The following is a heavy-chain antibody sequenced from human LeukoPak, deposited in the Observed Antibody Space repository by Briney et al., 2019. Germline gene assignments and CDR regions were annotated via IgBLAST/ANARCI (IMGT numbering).Heavy chain of an antibody. CDR3: ARSSGTFWSYYFPLDF. J-gene: IGHJ4*02. D-gene: IGHD3-3*01. Sequence: GGSLRLSCAASGFTFSSYWMSWVRQAPGKGLEWVANIKQDGSEKYYVDSVKGRFTISRDNAKNSLYLQMNSLRAEDTAVYYCARSSGTFWSYYFPLDFWGPGTLVTVSS. V-gene: IGHV3-7*01. CDR2: IKQDGSEK. CDR1: GFTFSSYW.